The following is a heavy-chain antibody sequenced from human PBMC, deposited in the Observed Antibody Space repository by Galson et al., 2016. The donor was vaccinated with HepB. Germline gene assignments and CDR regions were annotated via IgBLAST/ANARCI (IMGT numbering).Heavy chain of an antibody. CDR3: ASNVYIKQWFYGMDV. J-gene: IGHJ6*02. D-gene: IGHD5-18*01. CDR1: GITFNSYT. Sequence: SLRLSCAASGITFNSYTMNWVRQAPGKGLEWISYISSGSSRTYYADSVKGRFTISRDDAKNSLYLQMNSLRAEDTAVYYCASNVYIKQWFYGMDVWGQGTTVTVSS. V-gene: IGHV3-48*01. CDR2: ISSGSSRT.